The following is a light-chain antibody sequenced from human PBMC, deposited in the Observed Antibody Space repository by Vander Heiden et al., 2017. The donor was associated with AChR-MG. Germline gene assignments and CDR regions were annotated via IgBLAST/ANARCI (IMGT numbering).Light chain of an antibody. J-gene: IGLJ1*01. CDR3: QSYDTSLSGGV. CDR1: SSNIGAGYD. V-gene: IGLV1-40*01. CDR2: GNT. Sequence: QSVLTQPPSVSGAPGQRVTISCTGSSSNIGAGYDVHWYQQLPGTAPKLLIYGNTHRPSSVPDRFSGSKSGTSASLAITGLQAEDEADYYCQSYDTSLSGGVFGTGTKVTVL.